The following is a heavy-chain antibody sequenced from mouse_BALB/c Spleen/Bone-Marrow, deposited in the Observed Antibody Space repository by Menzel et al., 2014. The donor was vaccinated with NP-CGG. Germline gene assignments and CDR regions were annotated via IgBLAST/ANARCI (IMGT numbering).Heavy chain of an antibody. CDR1: GFTFTDYY. J-gene: IGHJ1*01. CDR2: IRNKANGYTT. V-gene: IGHV7-3*02. Sequence: EVQLVESGGGLVQPGGSLRLSCATSGFTFTDYYMSWVRQPPGKALEWLGFIRNKANGYTTEYSASVKGRFTISRDNSQSILCLQMNTLRAEDSATYYCARDINYDIYWYFDVWGAGTTVTVSS. CDR3: ARDINYDIYWYFDV. D-gene: IGHD2-4*01.